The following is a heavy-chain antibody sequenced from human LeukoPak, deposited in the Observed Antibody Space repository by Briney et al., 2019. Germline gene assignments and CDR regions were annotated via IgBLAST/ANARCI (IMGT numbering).Heavy chain of an antibody. D-gene: IGHD2-21*01. V-gene: IGHV1-69*01. CDR2: IIPLFGTA. Sequence: ASVKVSCKASGGTFSNYAISWVRQAPGQGLEWMGGIIPLFGTANYAQKFQGRATITADESTSTAYMELSSLRSEDTAVYYCARDSSEFRSLIPHWGQGTQVTVSS. CDR3: ARDSSEFRSLIPH. J-gene: IGHJ1*01. CDR1: GGTFSNYA.